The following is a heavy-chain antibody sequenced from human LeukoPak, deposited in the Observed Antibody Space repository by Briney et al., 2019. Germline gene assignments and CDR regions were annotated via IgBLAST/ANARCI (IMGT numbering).Heavy chain of an antibody. CDR3: AKALVGANYFDY. J-gene: IGHJ4*02. D-gene: IGHD1-26*01. CDR1: GFTFSSYA. Sequence: PGGSLRLPCAASGFTFSSYAMSWVRQAPGKGLEWVSAISGSGSNTYYADSVKGRFTISRDNSKNTLYLQMNSLGAEDSAVYYCAKALVGANYFDYWGQGTLVTVSS. V-gene: IGHV3-23*01. CDR2: ISGSGSNT.